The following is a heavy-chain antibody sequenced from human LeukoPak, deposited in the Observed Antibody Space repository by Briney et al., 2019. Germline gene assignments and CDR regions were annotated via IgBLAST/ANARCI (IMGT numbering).Heavy chain of an antibody. Sequence: GGSLRLSCVASGFIFSNYGMHWVRQAPGKGLEWVAVIWSDESNKYYADSVKGRFTISRDNSKNTLYLQMNSLRAEDTAVYYCAKGVFAFDIWGQGTMVTVSS. V-gene: IGHV3-30*02. CDR3: AKGVFAFDI. J-gene: IGHJ3*02. CDR1: GFIFSNYG. CDR2: IWSDESNK. D-gene: IGHD5/OR15-5a*01.